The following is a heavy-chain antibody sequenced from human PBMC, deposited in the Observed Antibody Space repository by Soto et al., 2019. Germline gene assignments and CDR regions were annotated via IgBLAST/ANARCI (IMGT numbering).Heavy chain of an antibody. D-gene: IGHD2-21*02. CDR2: IYPGDSDT. CDR3: ARHVVTFRADYYYGMDV. J-gene: IGHJ6*02. Sequence: GESLKISCKGSGYSFTSYWIGWVRQMPGKGLEWMGIIYPGDSDTRYSPSLQGQVTISADKSISTAYLQWSSLKASDTAMYYCARHVVTFRADYYYGMDVWGQGTTVTVS. V-gene: IGHV5-51*01. CDR1: GYSFTSYW.